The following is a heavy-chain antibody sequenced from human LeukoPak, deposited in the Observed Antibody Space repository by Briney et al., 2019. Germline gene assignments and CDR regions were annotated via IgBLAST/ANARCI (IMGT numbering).Heavy chain of an antibody. V-gene: IGHV3-9*03. CDR1: GFTFADYA. J-gene: IGHJ3*02. CDR3: TKGATYYYDSSGYFDAFHI. Sequence: GGSLRLSCAASGFTFADYAMHWVRQAPGPGLGWVRGISWNSGGIGYADSVKGRFTISRDKAKNSLYLQMNSLRAEDMALYYCTKGATYYYDSSGYFDAFHIWGERTMVTVSS. D-gene: IGHD3-22*01. CDR2: ISWNSGGI.